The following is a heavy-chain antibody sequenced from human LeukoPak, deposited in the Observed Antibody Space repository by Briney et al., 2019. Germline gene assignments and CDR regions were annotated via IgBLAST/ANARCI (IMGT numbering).Heavy chain of an antibody. D-gene: IGHD5-12*01. J-gene: IGHJ5*02. CDR1: GYTFTGYY. CDR2: ISAYNGNT. V-gene: IGHV1-18*04. CDR3: ARDNSVGDSAWWFDP. Sequence: ASVKVSCKVSGYTFTGYYMHWVRQAPGQGLEWMGWISAYNGNTNYAQKLQGRVTMTTDTSTSTAYMELRSLRSEDTAVYYCARDNSVGDSAWWFDPWGQGTLVTVSS.